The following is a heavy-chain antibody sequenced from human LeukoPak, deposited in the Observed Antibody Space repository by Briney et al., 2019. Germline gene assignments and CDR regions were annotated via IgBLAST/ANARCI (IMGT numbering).Heavy chain of an antibody. D-gene: IGHD4-17*01. CDR3: ARSRGGPTVTTSGTVDY. CDR1: GYTSTSYG. Sequence: ASVKVSCKASGYTSTSYGISWVRQAPGQGLEWMGWISAYNGNTNYAQKLQGRVTMTTDTSTSTAYMELRSLRSDDTAVYYCARSRGGPTVTTSGTVDYWGQGTLVTVSS. V-gene: IGHV1-18*01. J-gene: IGHJ4*02. CDR2: ISAYNGNT.